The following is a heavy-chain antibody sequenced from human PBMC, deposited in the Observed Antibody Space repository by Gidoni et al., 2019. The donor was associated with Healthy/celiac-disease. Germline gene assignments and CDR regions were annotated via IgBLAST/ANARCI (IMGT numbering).Heavy chain of an antibody. V-gene: IGHV2-5*02. CDR1: GFSPSTSGVG. Sequence: STFSGFSPSTSGVGVGWIRQPPGKALEWLALIYWDDDKRYSPSRKSRLTITKDTSKNQVVLTMTNMDPVDTATYYCAHRQVGATLDYWGQGTLVTVSS. J-gene: IGHJ4*02. CDR2: IYWDDDK. CDR3: AHRQVGATLDY. D-gene: IGHD1-26*01.